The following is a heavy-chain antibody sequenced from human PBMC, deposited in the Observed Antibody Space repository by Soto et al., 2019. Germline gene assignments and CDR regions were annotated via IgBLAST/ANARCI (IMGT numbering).Heavy chain of an antibody. J-gene: IGHJ5*02. D-gene: IGHD3-3*01. CDR1: GDSIDSSSYY. CDR2: IFYSGST. Sequence: QLQLQESGPGLVKPSETLSLTCTVSGDSIDSSSYYWAWVRQPPGKGLEWIGSIFYSGSTYYNPSLMGRVTMSVDTSENQFSLTLNSVTAADTAIYYCARQHSDFWSGYNWFDPWGQGTLVTVSS. CDR3: ARQHSDFWSGYNWFDP. V-gene: IGHV4-39*01.